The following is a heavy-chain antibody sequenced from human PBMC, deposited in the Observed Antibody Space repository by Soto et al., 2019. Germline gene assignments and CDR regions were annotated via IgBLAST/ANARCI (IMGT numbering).Heavy chain of an antibody. J-gene: IGHJ6*02. CDR1: GDSIGRFY. CDR2: VYSTGGT. V-gene: IGHV4-4*07. Sequence: PXETLSLTCNVSGDSIGRFYWSWIRQSAEKGLEWIGRVYSTGGTAYNPALKGRVTISLDRSNNHVSLEMNSVTAADTAVYFCARDLSGTGLDIWGRGTRVTVSS. D-gene: IGHD1-26*01. CDR3: ARDLSGTGLDI.